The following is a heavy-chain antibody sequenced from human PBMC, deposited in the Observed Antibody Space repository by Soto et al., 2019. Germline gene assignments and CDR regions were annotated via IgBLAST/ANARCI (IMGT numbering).Heavy chain of an antibody. J-gene: IGHJ4*02. CDR2: ISLSGGGT. V-gene: IGHV3-23*01. CDR3: AKDKLPEHVTDLLDS. Sequence: GGSLTLSRAASGFTSSSYATSCFRQAPRHGLERVSGISLSGGGTYYADSVKGRFTISGDDSKNTLDLQMNSLRAEDTAVYYCAKDKLPEHVTDLLDSWGQGNLVAGS. CDR1: GFTSSSYA. D-gene: IGHD1-1*01.